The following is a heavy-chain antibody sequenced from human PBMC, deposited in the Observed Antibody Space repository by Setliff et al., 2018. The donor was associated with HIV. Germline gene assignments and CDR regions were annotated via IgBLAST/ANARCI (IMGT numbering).Heavy chain of an antibody. Sequence: SETLSLTCAVYGGSFSGYYWGWIRQPPGKGLEWIGEIHHSGITNYNPSLKSRVTISIDTSKNNFSLKLSSVTAADTAVYSCARAARLVVVPAARNYYYYMDVWGKGTTVTVSS. J-gene: IGHJ6*03. CDR2: IHHSGIT. V-gene: IGHV4-34*01. CDR3: ARAARLVVVPAARNYYYYMDV. D-gene: IGHD2-2*01. CDR1: GGSFSGYY.